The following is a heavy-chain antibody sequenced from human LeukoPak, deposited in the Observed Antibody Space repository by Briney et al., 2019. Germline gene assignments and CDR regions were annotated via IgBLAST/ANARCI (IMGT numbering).Heavy chain of an antibody. CDR1: GFTFGSYW. Sequence: GGSLRLSCSASGFTFGSYWMNWVRQAPGKGPEWVANIKQDGSEINYVDSVKGLFIISRDNAKNSLYLQMNSLRVDDTAVYYCAGGSGWITGDWGHGTLVTVSS. D-gene: IGHD1-14*01. V-gene: IGHV3-7*03. CDR3: AGGSGWITGD. J-gene: IGHJ4*01. CDR2: IKQDGSEI.